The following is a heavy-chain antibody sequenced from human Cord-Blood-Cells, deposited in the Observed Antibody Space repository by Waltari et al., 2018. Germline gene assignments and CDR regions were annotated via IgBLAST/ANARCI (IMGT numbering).Heavy chain of an antibody. J-gene: IGHJ4*02. Sequence: EVQLVESGGGLVQPGGSLRLSCAASGFTLSSYWMRWVRQAPGKGLEWVANIKQDGSEKYYVDSVKGRFTISRDNAKNSLYLQMNSLRAEDTAVYYCARDSGDFDYWGQGTLVTVSS. D-gene: IGHD2-21*01. CDR1: GFTLSSYW. CDR3: ARDSGDFDY. CDR2: IKQDGSEK. V-gene: IGHV3-7*01.